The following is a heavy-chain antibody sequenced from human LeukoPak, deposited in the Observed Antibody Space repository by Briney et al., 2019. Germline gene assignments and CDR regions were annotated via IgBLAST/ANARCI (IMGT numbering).Heavy chain of an antibody. V-gene: IGHV3-33*06. CDR2: IWYDGSNK. CDR3: AKVGTTAAPYYYMDV. D-gene: IGHD2-2*01. CDR1: GFTFSSYG. J-gene: IGHJ6*03. Sequence: PGGSLRLSCAASGFTFSSYGMHWVRQAPGKGLEWVAVIWYDGSNKYYADSVKGRFTISRDNSKNTLYLQMNSLRAEDTAVYYCAKVGTTAAPYYYMDVWGKGTPVTVSS.